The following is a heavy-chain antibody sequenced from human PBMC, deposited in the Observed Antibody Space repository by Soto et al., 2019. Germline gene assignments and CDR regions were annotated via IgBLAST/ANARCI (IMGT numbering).Heavy chain of an antibody. Sequence: SVKVSCKTSGDIFSGYSISWVRQAPGQGLEWMGGIIPIFGTTNYAQRFHGRVTITADKSTSTVYMELYSLKSEDTAVYYCARDLGSGYDPGDYWGQGTLVTVSS. CDR3: ARDLGSGYDPGDY. CDR2: IIPIFGTT. J-gene: IGHJ4*02. CDR1: GDIFSGYS. D-gene: IGHD5-12*01. V-gene: IGHV1-69*06.